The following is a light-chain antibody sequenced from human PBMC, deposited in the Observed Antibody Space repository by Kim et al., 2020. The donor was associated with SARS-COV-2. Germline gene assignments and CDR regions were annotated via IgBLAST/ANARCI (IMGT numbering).Light chain of an antibody. CDR2: EVS. J-gene: IGLJ2*01. Sequence: GQSATIACTGTSSDVGPYNHVSWYQQSPGTAPKLMIYEVSNRPSGVPDRFSGSKSGNTASLTISGLQAEDEANYYCSSYTSSNIVVFGGGTQLTVL. CDR1: SSDVGPYNH. V-gene: IGLV2-18*02. CDR3: SSYTSSNIVV.